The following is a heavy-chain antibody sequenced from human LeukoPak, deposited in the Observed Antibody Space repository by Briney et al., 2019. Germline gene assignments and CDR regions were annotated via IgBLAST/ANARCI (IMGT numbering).Heavy chain of an antibody. J-gene: IGHJ4*02. D-gene: IGHD2-2*01. Sequence: PGGSLRLSCTTSGFTFGDYAMSWFRQAPGKGLEWVGFIRSKAYGGTTEYAASVKGRFTISRDGANSIAYLQMNSLKTEDTAVYFCARGFCTTSSCWASDYWGQGTLVTASS. CDR1: GFTFGDYA. V-gene: IGHV3-49*01. CDR2: IRSKAYGGTT. CDR3: ARGFCTTSSCWASDY.